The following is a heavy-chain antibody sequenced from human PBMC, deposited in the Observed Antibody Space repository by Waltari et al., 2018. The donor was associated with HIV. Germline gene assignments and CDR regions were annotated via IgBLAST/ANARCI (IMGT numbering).Heavy chain of an antibody. CDR3: ARDQDYMGRLSYFDL. J-gene: IGHJ2*01. D-gene: IGHD4-4*01. CDR2: IGFDGRNE. V-gene: IGHV3-33*01. Sequence: QVQLVESGGGVVQPGRPLRLSCAASGFSMSTYGMHWVRQAPGKGLEWVALIGFDGRNEYYSDSVKGRLIISRDNSKSTLYLQMNSLRVEDTAVYFCARDQDYMGRLSYFDLWGRGTLVTVSS. CDR1: GFSMSTYG.